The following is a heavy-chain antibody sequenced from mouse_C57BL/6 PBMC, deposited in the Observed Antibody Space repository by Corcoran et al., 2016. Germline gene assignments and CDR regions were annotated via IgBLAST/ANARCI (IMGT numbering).Heavy chain of an antibody. CDR3: ARGIVTTSPYWYFDV. CDR1: GYTFTDYY. J-gene: IGHJ1*03. CDR2: IFPGSGST. V-gene: IGHV1-75*01. D-gene: IGHD2-5*01. Sequence: QVQLQQSGPELVKPGASVKISCKASGYTFTDYYINWVKQRPGQGLEWIGWIFPGSGSTYYNEKFKGKATLTVDKSSSTAYMLLSSLTSEDSAVYFCARGIVTTSPYWYFDVWGTGTTVTVSS.